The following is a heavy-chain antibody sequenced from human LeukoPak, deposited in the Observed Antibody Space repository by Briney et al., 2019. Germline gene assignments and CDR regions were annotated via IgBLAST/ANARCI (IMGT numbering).Heavy chain of an antibody. CDR3: ARDRGGNFIVGATPPMYY. V-gene: IGHV1-69*05. Sequence: SVKVSCKASGGTFSSYAISWVRQAPGQGLEWMGGIIPIFGTANYAQKLQGRVTMTTDTSTSTAYMELRSLRSDDTAVYYCARDRGGNFIVGATPPMYYWGQGTLVTVSS. CDR1: GGTFSSYA. D-gene: IGHD1-26*01. CDR2: IIPIFGTA. J-gene: IGHJ4*02.